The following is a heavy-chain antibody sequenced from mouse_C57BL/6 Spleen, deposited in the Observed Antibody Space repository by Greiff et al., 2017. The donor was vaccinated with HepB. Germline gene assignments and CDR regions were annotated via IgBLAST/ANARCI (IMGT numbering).Heavy chain of an antibody. Sequence: EVQLQQSGAELVKPGASVKLSCTASGFNIKDTYMHWVKQRPEQGLEWIARIDPANGNTKYDPKFQGKATITADTSHNTAYLHRSSLTSEDTAVYYCARRNAWGQGTTLTVSS. CDR2: IDPANGNT. CDR3: ARRNA. CDR1: GFNIKDTY. J-gene: IGHJ2*01. V-gene: IGHV14-3*02.